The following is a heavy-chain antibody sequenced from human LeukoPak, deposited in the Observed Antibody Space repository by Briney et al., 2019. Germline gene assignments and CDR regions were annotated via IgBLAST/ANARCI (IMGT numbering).Heavy chain of an antibody. CDR2: IRSKAYGGTT. V-gene: IGHV3-49*03. CDR1: GFTFSSYG. D-gene: IGHD2-8*01. J-gene: IGHJ4*02. CDR3: TRDEQANGVCYFPSLGCGGAHDY. Sequence: GGSLRLSCAASGFTFSSYGMSWFRQAPGKGLEWVGFIRSKAYGGTTEYAASVKGRFTISRDDSKSIAYLQMNSLKTEDTAVYYCTRDEQANGVCYFPSLGCGGAHDYWGQGTLVTVPS.